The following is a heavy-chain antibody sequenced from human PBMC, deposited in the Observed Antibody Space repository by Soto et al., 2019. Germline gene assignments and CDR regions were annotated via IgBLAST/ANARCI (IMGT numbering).Heavy chain of an antibody. Sequence: AGGSLRLSCAASGFTFTRYSMNWVRQAPGKGLEWVSSISSTTNYIYYADSMKGRFTVSRDNAKNSVYLEMNSLSAEDTALYYCARESEDLTSNFDCWGQGTLVTVSS. CDR3: ARESEDLTSNFDC. CDR2: ISSTTNYI. CDR1: GFTFTRYS. V-gene: IGHV3-21*01. J-gene: IGHJ4*02.